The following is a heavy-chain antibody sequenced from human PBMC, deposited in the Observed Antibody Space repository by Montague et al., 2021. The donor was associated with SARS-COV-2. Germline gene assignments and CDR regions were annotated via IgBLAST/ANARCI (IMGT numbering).Heavy chain of an antibody. D-gene: IGHD3-10*01. CDR2: ISYDGSNK. Sequence: SLRLSCAASGFTFSSYAMHWVRQAPGKGLERVAVISYDGSNKFYXDSVKGRFTISRDNSKNTLYLQMNSLRADDTAVYYCARVGYGSGSYWAFDIWGQGTMVTVSS. J-gene: IGHJ3*02. CDR1: GFTFSSYA. CDR3: ARVGYGSGSYWAFDI. V-gene: IGHV3-30-3*01.